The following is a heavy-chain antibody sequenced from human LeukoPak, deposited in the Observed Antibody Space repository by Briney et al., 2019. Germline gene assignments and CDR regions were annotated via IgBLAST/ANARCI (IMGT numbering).Heavy chain of an antibody. Sequence: GSLRLSCAASGFTFSSYEMNWVRQPPGKGLEWIGNIYFNGNIAYNPSLQSRVTISVDTSKNQFSLRLTSVTAADTAVYYCARALRDFWGPFDYWGQGSLVTVSS. CDR1: GFTFSSYE. V-gene: IGHV4-59*01. CDR3: ARALRDFWGPFDY. J-gene: IGHJ4*02. CDR2: IYFNGNI. D-gene: IGHD3-3*01.